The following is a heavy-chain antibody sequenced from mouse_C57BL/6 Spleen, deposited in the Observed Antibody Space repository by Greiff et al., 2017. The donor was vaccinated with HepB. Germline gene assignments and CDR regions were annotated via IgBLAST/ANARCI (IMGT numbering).Heavy chain of an antibody. V-gene: IGHV1-55*01. CDR3: ARGDDYHGAMDY. CDR2: IYPGSGST. D-gene: IGHD2-4*01. Sequence: QVQLQQPGAELVKPGASVKMSCKASGYTFTSYWITWVKQRPGQGLEWIGDIYPGSGSTNYNEKFKTKATLTVDTSSSTAYMQLSSLTSEDSAVYYCARGDDYHGAMDYWGQGTSVTVSS. CDR1: GYTFTSYW. J-gene: IGHJ4*01.